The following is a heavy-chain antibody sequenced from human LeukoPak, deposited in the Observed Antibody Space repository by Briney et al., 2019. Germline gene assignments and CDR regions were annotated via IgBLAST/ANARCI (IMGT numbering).Heavy chain of an antibody. CDR3: AKDAVGYCSGGSCFSSLDY. J-gene: IGHJ4*02. CDR2: ISYDGSNK. Sequence: GGSLRLSCAASGFTFSSYGMHWVRRAPGKGLEWVAVISYDGSNKYYADSVKGRFTISRDNSKNTLYLQMNSLRAEDTAVYYCAKDAVGYCSGGSCFSSLDYWGQGTLVTVSS. D-gene: IGHD2-15*01. CDR1: GFTFSSYG. V-gene: IGHV3-30*18.